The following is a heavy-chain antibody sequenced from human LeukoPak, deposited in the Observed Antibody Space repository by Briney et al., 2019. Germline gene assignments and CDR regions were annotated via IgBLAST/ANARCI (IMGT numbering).Heavy chain of an antibody. CDR2: IYYSGST. CDR3: ARDRQGDYYGSGSYLYYYYYMDV. Sequence: SETLSLTCTVSGGSISSYYWSWIRQPPGKGLEWIGYIYYSGSTNYNPSLKSRVTISVDTSKNQFSLKLGSVTAADTAVYYCARDRQGDYYGSGSYLYYYYYMDVWGKGTTVTVSS. D-gene: IGHD3-10*01. J-gene: IGHJ6*03. CDR1: GGSISSYY. V-gene: IGHV4-59*01.